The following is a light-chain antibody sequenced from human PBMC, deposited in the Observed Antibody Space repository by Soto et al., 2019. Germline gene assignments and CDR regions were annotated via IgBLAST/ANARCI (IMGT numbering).Light chain of an antibody. J-gene: IGLJ1*01. V-gene: IGLV2-14*01. CDR1: SSDVGRYNY. CDR2: GVS. CDR3: NSYAGTSYV. Sequence: QSVLTQPASVSGSPGQSITISCTGTSSDVGRYNYVSWYQQFPGKAPKLIIYGVSNRPSGVSNRFSGSKSGNTASLTISGLQAEDEADYCCNSYAGTSYVFGTGTKLTVL.